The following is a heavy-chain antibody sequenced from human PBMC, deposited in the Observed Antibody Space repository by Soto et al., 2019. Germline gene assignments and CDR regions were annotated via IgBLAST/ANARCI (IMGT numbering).Heavy chain of an antibody. D-gene: IGHD3-3*01. CDR2: IIPIFGTA. CDR1: GGTFSRYA. Sequence: GPQLKVSCKASGGTFSRYAISWVRQAPGQGLEWMGGIIPIFGTANYAQKFQGRVTITADESTSTAYMELSSLRSEDTAVYYCARSQNFWSGYYVWGQGTLVTVSS. J-gene: IGHJ4*02. V-gene: IGHV1-69*13. CDR3: ARSQNFWSGYYV.